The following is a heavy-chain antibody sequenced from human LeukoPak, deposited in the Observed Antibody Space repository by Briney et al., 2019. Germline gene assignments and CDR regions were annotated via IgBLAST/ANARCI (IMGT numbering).Heavy chain of an antibody. Sequence: ASVRSSCKASGYTFTNYYIHWVRLAPGQGLEWMGIINPRHGITTCAQKFQGRVTITRDTSTSTVYMELSSLRSEDTAVYYCAGGQLRYYDWAPFDIWGQGTMVTVSS. CDR2: INPRHGIT. V-gene: IGHV1-46*01. J-gene: IGHJ3*02. CDR3: AGGQLRYYDWAPFDI. D-gene: IGHD3-9*01. CDR1: GYTFTNYY.